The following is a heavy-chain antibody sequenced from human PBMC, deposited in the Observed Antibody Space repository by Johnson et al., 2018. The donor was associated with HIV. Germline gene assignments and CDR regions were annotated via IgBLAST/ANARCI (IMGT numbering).Heavy chain of an antibody. CDR1: GFTFSSYW. J-gene: IGHJ3*02. V-gene: IGHV3-74*01. D-gene: IGHD3-10*01. CDR2: INTDGSNT. Sequence: VQLVEFGGGSVQPGGSLRLSCAASGFTFSSYWMHWVRQAPGKGLMWVSNINTDGSNTNYADSVKGRFTISRDNAKNTVYLQMDSLRDEDMAVYYCARGALGSFDIWGQGTMVTVSA. CDR3: ARGALGSFDI.